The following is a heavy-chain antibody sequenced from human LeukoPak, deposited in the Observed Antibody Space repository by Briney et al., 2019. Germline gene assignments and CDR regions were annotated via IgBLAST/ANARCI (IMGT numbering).Heavy chain of an antibody. CDR2: IYSGGST. D-gene: IGHD4-11*01. CDR3: AREKATVTIGAFDI. J-gene: IGHJ3*02. CDR1: GFSVSSNY. V-gene: IGHV3-53*01. Sequence: PGGSLRLSCAASGFSVSSNYMSWVRQAPGEGLEWVSVIYSGGSTYYADSVKDRFTISRDNSKNTLYLQMNSLRAEDTAVYYYAREKATVTIGAFDIWGQETMVTVSS.